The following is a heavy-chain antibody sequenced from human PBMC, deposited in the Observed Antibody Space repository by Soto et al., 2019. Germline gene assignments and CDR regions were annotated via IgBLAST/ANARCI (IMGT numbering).Heavy chain of an antibody. CDR1: GFTFSDYY. CDR2: VRNKVNSYTT. D-gene: IGHD2-21*01. J-gene: IGHJ4*02. Sequence: EVQLVESGGGLVQPEGSLRLSCAASGFTFSDYYMDWVRQAPGKGLEWVGRVRNKVNSYTTEYAASVKGRFTVSRDDSRNSLYLQMNSLKTRDTAMYCCSRAGILTTPYYTDYWGLGTLVTVSS. V-gene: IGHV3-72*01. CDR3: SRAGILTTPYYTDY.